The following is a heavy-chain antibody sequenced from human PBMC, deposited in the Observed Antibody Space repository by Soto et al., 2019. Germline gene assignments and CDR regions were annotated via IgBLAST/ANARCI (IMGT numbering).Heavy chain of an antibody. CDR2: IIPILGIA. V-gene: IGHV1-69*04. Sequence: QVQLVQSGAEVKKPGSSVKVSCKASGGTFSSYPISWVRQAPGQGLEWMGRIIPILGIANYAQKFQGRVTITADKSTSTAYMELSSLRSEDTAVYYCARDVVVAATDAFDIWGQGTMVTVSS. J-gene: IGHJ3*02. CDR1: GGTFSSYP. CDR3: ARDVVVAATDAFDI. D-gene: IGHD2-15*01.